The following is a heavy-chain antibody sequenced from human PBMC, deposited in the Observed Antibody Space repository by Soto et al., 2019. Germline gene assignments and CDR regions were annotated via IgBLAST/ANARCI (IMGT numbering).Heavy chain of an antibody. D-gene: IGHD3-3*01. J-gene: IGHJ4*02. CDR2: INSDGSST. CDR3: ARGGYDFWSGYHSDY. CDR1: GFTFTNAW. Sequence: GGSLRLSCAASGFTFTNAWITWVRQAPGKGLVWLSRINSDGSSTAYVDSVKGRFIISRDSAENTLYLRMNSLRPEDTAVYFCARGGYDFWSGYHSDYWGQGALVTVSS. V-gene: IGHV3-74*01.